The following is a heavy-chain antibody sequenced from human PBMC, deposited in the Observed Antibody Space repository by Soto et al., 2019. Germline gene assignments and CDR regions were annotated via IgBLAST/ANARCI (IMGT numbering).Heavy chain of an antibody. CDR2: IWYGGSNK. CDR3: ARVGGYSYGPFDY. J-gene: IGHJ4*02. CDR1: GFTFSSYG. D-gene: IGHD5-18*01. Sequence: GGSLRLSCAASGFTFSSYGMHWVRQAPGKGLEWVAVIWYGGSNKYYADSVKGRFTISRDNSKNTLYLQMNSLRAEDTAVYYCARVGGYSYGPFDYWGQGTLVTVSS. V-gene: IGHV3-33*01.